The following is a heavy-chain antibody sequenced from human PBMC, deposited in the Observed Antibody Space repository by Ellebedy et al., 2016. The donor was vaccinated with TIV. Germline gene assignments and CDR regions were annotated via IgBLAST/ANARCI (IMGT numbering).Heavy chain of an antibody. CDR3: ARDPYNWNYVGWFDP. CDR2: ISYDGSNK. V-gene: IGHV3-30-3*01. D-gene: IGHD1-7*01. Sequence: GESLKISCAASGFTFSSYAMHWVRQAPGKGLEWVAVISYDGSNKYYADSVKGRFTIARDNSKNTLYLQMNSLRAEETAVYYCARDPYNWNYVGWFDPWGQGTLVTVSS. J-gene: IGHJ5*02. CDR1: GFTFSSYA.